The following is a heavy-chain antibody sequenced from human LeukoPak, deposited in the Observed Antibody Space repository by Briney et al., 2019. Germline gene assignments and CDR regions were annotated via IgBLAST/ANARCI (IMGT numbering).Heavy chain of an antibody. CDR3: AKDSLSGPFDY. CDR2: IKEDGSEK. Sequence: GGSLRLSCAASGFTFSSYWMSWVRQAPGKGMEWVANIKEDGSEKYYVDSVKGRFTISRDNAKNSLYLQMNSLRAEDTAVYYCAKDSLSGPFDYWGQGTLVTVSS. J-gene: IGHJ4*02. V-gene: IGHV3-7*03. CDR1: GFTFSSYW.